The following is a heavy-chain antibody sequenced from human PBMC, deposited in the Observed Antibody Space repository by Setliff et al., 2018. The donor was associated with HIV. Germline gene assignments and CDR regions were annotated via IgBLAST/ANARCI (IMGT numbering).Heavy chain of an antibody. Sequence: SETLSLTCTVSGDSISSYSWNWIRQPPGRGLEWIGYVYASGETHYNPSLKSRVTMSTDTSRNQLFLNLNYATAADTAVYFCARRVLQDSTITSSNWFDSWGQGTLVTVSS. D-gene: IGHD2-2*01. J-gene: IGHJ5*01. CDR1: GDSISSYS. CDR3: ARRVLQDSTITSSNWFDS. CDR2: VYASGET. V-gene: IGHV4-4*09.